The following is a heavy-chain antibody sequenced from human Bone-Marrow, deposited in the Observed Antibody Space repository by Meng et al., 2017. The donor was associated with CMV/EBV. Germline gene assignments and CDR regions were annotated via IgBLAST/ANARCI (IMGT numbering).Heavy chain of an antibody. CDR3: ARGGYCSSTSCSYYYYYGMDV. CDR1: YG. J-gene: IGHJ6*02. CDR2: IWYDGSNK. D-gene: IGHD2-2*01. V-gene: IGHV3-33*01. Sequence: YGMHWGRRARGKGLEWVAVIWYDGSNKNYADSVKGRFTISRDNSKNTLYLQMNSLRAEDTAVYYCARGGYCSSTSCSYYYYYGMDVWGQGTTVTVSS.